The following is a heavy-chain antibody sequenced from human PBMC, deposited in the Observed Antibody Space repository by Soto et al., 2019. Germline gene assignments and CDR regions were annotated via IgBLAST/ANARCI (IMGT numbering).Heavy chain of an antibody. CDR1: GGSITRPGYY. D-gene: IGHD3-10*01. CDR3: AGSYGSGTNWFDP. J-gene: IGHJ5*02. V-gene: IGHV4-31*03. CDR2: IYYSGTT. Sequence: QVQLQESGPGLVKPSQTLSLTCTVSGGSITRPGYYWSWICQLPGKGLEWIGYIYYSGTTYYNQSLKSRVAISVDTSKNQFSLKLSSLTAADTAVYYCAGSYGSGTNWFDPWGQGTLVTVSS.